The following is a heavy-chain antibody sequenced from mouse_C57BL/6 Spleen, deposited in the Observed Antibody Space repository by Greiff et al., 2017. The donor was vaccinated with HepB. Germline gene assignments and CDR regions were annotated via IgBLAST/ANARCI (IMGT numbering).Heavy chain of an antibody. Sequence: VHVKQSGAELVRPGASVKLSCTASGFNIKDYYMHWVKQRPEQGLEWIGRIDPEDGDTEYAPKFQGKATMTADTSSNTAYLQLSSLTSEDTAVYYCTTGTTVPFDYWGQGTTLTVSS. J-gene: IGHJ2*01. CDR1: GFNIKDYY. CDR2: IDPEDGDT. CDR3: TTGTTVPFDY. D-gene: IGHD1-1*01. V-gene: IGHV14-1*01.